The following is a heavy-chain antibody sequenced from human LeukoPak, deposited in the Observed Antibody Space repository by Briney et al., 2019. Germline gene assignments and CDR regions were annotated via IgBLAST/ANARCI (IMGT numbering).Heavy chain of an antibody. CDR1: GGSFSGYY. CDR2: INHSGST. D-gene: IGHD6-13*01. J-gene: IGHJ4*02. Sequence: SETLSLTCAVYGGSFSGYYWSWIRQPPGKGLEWLGEINHSGSTNYNPSLKSRVTISVDTSKNQFSLKLSSVTAADTAVYYCARGPRYSSSWYRILDYWGQGTLVTVSS. V-gene: IGHV4-34*01. CDR3: ARGPRYSSSWYRILDY.